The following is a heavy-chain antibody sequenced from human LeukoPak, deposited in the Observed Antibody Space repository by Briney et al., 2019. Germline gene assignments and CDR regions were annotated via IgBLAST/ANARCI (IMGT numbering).Heavy chain of an antibody. CDR3: AKAEVDTAMVTYYYYMDV. D-gene: IGHD5-18*01. CDR2: IRYDGSNK. J-gene: IGHJ6*03. V-gene: IGHV3-30*02. CDR1: GFTFSSYG. Sequence: GGSLRLSCAASGFTFSSYGMHWVRQAPGKGLEWVAFIRYDGSNKYYADSVKGRFTISRDNSKNTLYLQMNSLRAEDTAVYYCAKAEVDTAMVTYYYYMDVWGKGTTVTISS.